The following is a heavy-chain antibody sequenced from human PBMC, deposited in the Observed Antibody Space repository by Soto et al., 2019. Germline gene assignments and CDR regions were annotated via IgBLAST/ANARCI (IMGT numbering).Heavy chain of an antibody. CDR2: FDPEDGET. CDR1: GYTPTELS. D-gene: IGHD3-16*02. Sequence: ASVKVSCKVSGYTPTELSMHWVRQAPGKGLEWMGGFDPEDGETIYAQKFQGRVTMTEDTSTDTAYMELSSLRSEDTAVYYCATVPRLGELSLYWFDPWGQGTLVTVSS. J-gene: IGHJ5*02. CDR3: ATVPRLGELSLYWFDP. V-gene: IGHV1-24*01.